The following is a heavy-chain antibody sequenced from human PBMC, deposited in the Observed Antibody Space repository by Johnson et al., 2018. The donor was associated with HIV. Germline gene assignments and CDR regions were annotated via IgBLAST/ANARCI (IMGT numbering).Heavy chain of an antibody. D-gene: IGHD5-18*01. V-gene: IGHV3-11*04. CDR1: GFIFSDYY. J-gene: IGHJ3*02. CDR2: ISSSGTNI. CDR3: AREPRLLTDAFDI. Sequence: QVQLVESGGGLVKPGGSLRLSCAASGFIFSDYYMSWIRQAPGKGLEWVSYISSSGTNIYYADSVKGRFTISRDNTKKSLYLQMNSLRVEDTAVYYCAREPRLLTDAFDIWGQGTMVTVSS.